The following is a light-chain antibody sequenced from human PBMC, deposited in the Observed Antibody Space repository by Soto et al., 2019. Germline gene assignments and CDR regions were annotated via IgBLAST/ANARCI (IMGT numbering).Light chain of an antibody. V-gene: IGKV1-5*03. CDR2: KAS. Sequence: DIQMTQSPSTLSASVGDRVTITCRASQSISSWLAWYQQKPGKAPKLLIYKASSLESGVPSRFSVSGSGTEFTLTISSLQPDDFATSYCQQYNSYPWTFGQGTKVEIK. J-gene: IGKJ1*01. CDR1: QSISSW. CDR3: QQYNSYPWT.